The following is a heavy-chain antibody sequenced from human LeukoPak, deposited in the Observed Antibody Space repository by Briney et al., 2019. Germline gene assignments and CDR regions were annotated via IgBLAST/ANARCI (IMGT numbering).Heavy chain of an antibody. D-gene: IGHD3-22*01. Sequence: EGSLRLSCAASGFTFSSYEMNWIRQAPGKVLDRASYISSSGSTIYYADSVKGRFTISRDNAKNSLYLQMKSLRAEDTAVYYCARPYYYDSSGSPLPPDYWGQGTLVTVSS. V-gene: IGHV3-48*03. CDR1: GFTFSSYE. J-gene: IGHJ4*02. CDR2: ISSSGSTI. CDR3: ARPYYYDSSGSPLPPDY.